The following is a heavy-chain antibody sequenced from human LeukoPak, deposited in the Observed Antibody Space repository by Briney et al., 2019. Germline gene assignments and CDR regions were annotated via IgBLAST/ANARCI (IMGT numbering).Heavy chain of an antibody. Sequence: GRSLRLSCAASGFTFSSYAMHWVRQAPGKGLEWVAVISYDGSNKYYADSVKGRFTISRDNSKNTLYLQMNSLRAEDTAVYYCARVAVAGPYFDYWGQGTLVTVSS. CDR3: ARVAVAGPYFDY. V-gene: IGHV3-30-3*01. J-gene: IGHJ4*02. D-gene: IGHD6-19*01. CDR1: GFTFSSYA. CDR2: ISYDGSNK.